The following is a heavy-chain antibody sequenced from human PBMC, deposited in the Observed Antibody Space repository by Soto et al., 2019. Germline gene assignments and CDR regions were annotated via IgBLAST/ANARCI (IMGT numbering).Heavy chain of an antibody. Sequence: EVQLLESGGGLVQPGGSLRLSCTASRFTFSNYAMSWVRQAPGKGLEWVSTINGNGAGTYYADSVKGRFTISRDNSKNTLHLQMTSLRADDTARYYCAKDGGMILSWGQGALVTVSS. CDR1: RFTFSNYA. CDR3: AKDGGMILS. V-gene: IGHV3-23*01. J-gene: IGHJ5*02. CDR2: INGNGAGT. D-gene: IGHD3-16*01.